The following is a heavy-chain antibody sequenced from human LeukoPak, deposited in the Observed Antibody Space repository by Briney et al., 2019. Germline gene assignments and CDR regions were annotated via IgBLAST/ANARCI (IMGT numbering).Heavy chain of an antibody. Sequence: SVKVSCKASGGTFSSYEISWVRQAPGQGLEWMGGIIPMFGTAKYAQKFQGRVTITTDKSTSTAYMELSSLRSEDTAVYYCASGTTDIVVVPATLRNYYFDYWGQGTLVTVSS. D-gene: IGHD2-2*01. J-gene: IGHJ4*02. CDR3: ASGTTDIVVVPATLRNYYFDY. CDR2: IIPMFGTA. V-gene: IGHV1-69*05. CDR1: GGTFSSYE.